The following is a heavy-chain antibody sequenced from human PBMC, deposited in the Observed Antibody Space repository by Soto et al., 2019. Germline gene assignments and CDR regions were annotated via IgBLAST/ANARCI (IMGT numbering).Heavy chain of an antibody. Sequence: ETLSLTCTVSGGSISHYYWTWIRQPPGKGLEWIGYIYYSGSTNYNPSLKSRVTISIDTSKSQFSLKLSSVTAADTAVYYGARDARGSGNYLHVDGWGQVTMVTLS. CDR1: GGSISHYY. CDR2: IYYSGST. J-gene: IGHJ6*02. V-gene: IGHV4-59*01. CDR3: ARDARGSGNYLHVDG. D-gene: IGHD3-10*01.